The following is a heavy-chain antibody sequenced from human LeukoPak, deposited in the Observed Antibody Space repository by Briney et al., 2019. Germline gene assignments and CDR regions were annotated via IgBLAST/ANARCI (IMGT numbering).Heavy chain of an antibody. V-gene: IGHV4-39*07. D-gene: IGHD6-13*01. J-gene: IGHJ4*02. CDR2: IYYSGST. CDR3: ARDQAAAGGEFDC. Sequence: SETLSLTCTVSGGSISSSSYYWGWIRQPPAKGLEWIGSIYYSGSTYYNPSLKSRLTISVDTSKNQFSLKLSSVTAADTAVYYCARDQAAAGGEFDCWGQGTLVTVS. CDR1: GGSISSSSYY.